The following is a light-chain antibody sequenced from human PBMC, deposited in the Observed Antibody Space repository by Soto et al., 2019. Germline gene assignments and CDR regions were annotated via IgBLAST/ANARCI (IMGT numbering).Light chain of an antibody. CDR2: DAS. J-gene: IGKJ1*01. Sequence: DIQMTQSPSTLSASVGDRVTITCRASQSISSWLAWYQQKPGTAPKLLIFDASRLESGVPSRFSGSASGTEFTLTISSLQPDDFATYYCQHYNSYGTFGQGTKVDIK. CDR3: QHYNSYGT. V-gene: IGKV1-5*01. CDR1: QSISSW.